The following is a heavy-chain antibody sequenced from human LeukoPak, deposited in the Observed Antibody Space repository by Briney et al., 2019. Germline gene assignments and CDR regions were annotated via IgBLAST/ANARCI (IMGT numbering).Heavy chain of an antibody. CDR3: ARSYCSGGSCYIFDH. CDR1: GGSISSYY. J-gene: IGHJ4*02. Sequence: PSETLSLTCTVSGGSISSYYWSWIRQPPGKGLEWVGYIYYSGSTNYNPSLKSRVTISVDTSKNQFSLKLSSVTAADTAAYYCARSYCSGGSCYIFDHWGQGTLVTVSS. D-gene: IGHD2-15*01. CDR2: IYYSGST. V-gene: IGHV4-59*01.